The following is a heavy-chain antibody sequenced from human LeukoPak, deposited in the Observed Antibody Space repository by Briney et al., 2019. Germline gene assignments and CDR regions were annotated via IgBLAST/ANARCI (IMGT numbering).Heavy chain of an antibody. CDR3: ARLYYDFWSGYSGGGGWFDP. CDR2: IYYSGNT. D-gene: IGHD3-3*01. CDR1: GGSISSYY. J-gene: IGHJ5*02. V-gene: IGHV4-59*08. Sequence: KTSETLSLTCTVSGGSISSYYWSWIWQPPGKGLEWIGYIYYSGNTNYNPSLKSRVTISVDTSKNQFSLKLSSVTAADTAVYYCARLYYDFWSGYSGGGGWFDPWGQGTLVTVSS.